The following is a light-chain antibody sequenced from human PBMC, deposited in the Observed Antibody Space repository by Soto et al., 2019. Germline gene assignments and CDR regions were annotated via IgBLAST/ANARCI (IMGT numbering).Light chain of an antibody. CDR1: SSDVGGYNY. CDR3: SSYAGSNRV. J-gene: IGLJ2*01. Sequence: QSALTQPPSASGSPGQSVTISCTGTSSDVGGYNYVSWYQQHPGKAPKLMIYEVSKRPSGVPDRFSGSKSGNTASLTVSGLQAEDEADYYCSSYAGSNRVFGGGTKFTVL. V-gene: IGLV2-8*01. CDR2: EVS.